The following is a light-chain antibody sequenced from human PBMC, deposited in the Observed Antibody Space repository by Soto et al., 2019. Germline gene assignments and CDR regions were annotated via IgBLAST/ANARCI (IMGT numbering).Light chain of an antibody. CDR2: DAS. CDR1: QSVHSN. V-gene: IGKV3-15*01. Sequence: EMVMTQSPATLSVSPGERATLSCRASQSVHSNLAWYQQKPGQAPSLLIYDASTRATGIPARFSGSGSGTEFTLTISSLQPEDFGVYYGQHDGSGPPTFGPGTKVEIK. J-gene: IGKJ3*01. CDR3: QHDGSGPPT.